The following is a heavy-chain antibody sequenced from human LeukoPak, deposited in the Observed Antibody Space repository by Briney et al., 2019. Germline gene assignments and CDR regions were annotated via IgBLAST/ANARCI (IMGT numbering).Heavy chain of an antibody. CDR1: GGSISSSSYY. J-gene: IGHJ4*02. V-gene: IGHV4-39*01. CDR2: IYYSGIT. CDR3: ARHGVVAVLRFLEYVDY. D-gene: IGHD3-3*01. Sequence: SETLSLTCTVSGGSISSSSYYWGWIRQPPGEGLEWIGSIYYSGITYYNPSLTSRVTISVYTSKNQFSLKLSSVTAADTAVYYCARHGVVAVLRFLEYVDYWGQGTLVTVSS.